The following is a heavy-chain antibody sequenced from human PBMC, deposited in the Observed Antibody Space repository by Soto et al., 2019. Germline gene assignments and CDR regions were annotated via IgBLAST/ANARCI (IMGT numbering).Heavy chain of an antibody. D-gene: IGHD1-26*01. Sequence: PGVSLKISCKVSGYSFTDYWIGWVRQMPGKGLEWMGIIYPGDSDTRYNPSFQGRVTISADKSITTAYLQWRSLKASGTAMYFCARLSGARSPANFWGQGTLVTVSS. CDR3: ARLSGARSPANF. V-gene: IGHV5-51*01. J-gene: IGHJ4*02. CDR1: GYSFTDYW. CDR2: IYPGDSDT.